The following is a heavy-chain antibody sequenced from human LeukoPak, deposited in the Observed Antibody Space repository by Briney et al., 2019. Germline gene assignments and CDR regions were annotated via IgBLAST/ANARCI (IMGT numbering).Heavy chain of an antibody. J-gene: IGHJ3*02. D-gene: IGHD2-2*01. CDR2: VIHSDFNKANGDIT. CDR1: GASISKDY. CDR3: ARDGRIRGYCSSSCHSVDAFDI. V-gene: IGHV4-59*01. Sequence: PSETPSLTCTVSGASISKDYWAWIRQPPGKGLEWIGYVIHSDFNKANGDITNYNPSLESRVTTSRDTPKNQFSLTLSSMTAADTAVYYCARDGRIRGYCSSSCHSVDAFDIWGQGTMVTVSS.